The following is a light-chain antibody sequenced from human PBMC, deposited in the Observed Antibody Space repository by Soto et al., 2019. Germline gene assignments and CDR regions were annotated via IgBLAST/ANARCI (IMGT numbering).Light chain of an antibody. Sequence: DIQMTQSPSTLSASVGDRVTITCRASQSISTWLAWYQHKPGKAPKLLIYQASSLEGGVPSKFSGSGSGTEFPLTLSSLQPYDFSNFYCQQYNIFSRTFGQGTKVETK. CDR2: QAS. CDR3: QQYNIFSRT. V-gene: IGKV1-5*03. CDR1: QSISTW. J-gene: IGKJ2*02.